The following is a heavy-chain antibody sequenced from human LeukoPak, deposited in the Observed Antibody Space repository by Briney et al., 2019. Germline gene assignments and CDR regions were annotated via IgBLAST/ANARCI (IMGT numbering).Heavy chain of an antibody. CDR1: GFMFHDFV. CDR3: TRSPSFTLGGGYLDS. J-gene: IGHJ4*02. Sequence: PGGSLRLSCVGSGFMFHDFVMHWVRQVPGKGLEWVAGISWNTDLIDYADSVKGRLTISRDNDRNTLHLQMNSLKVEDTAFYYCTRSPSFTLGGGYLDSWGQGTLVTVSS. CDR2: ISWNTDLI. V-gene: IGHV3-9*01. D-gene: IGHD3-22*01.